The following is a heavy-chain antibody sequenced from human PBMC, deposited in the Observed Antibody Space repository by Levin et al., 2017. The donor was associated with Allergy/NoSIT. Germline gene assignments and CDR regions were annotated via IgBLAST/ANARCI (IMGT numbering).Heavy chain of an antibody. V-gene: IGHV4-30-2*01. CDR3: ARDGTGGYGDYIGAFDI. D-gene: IGHD4-17*01. Sequence: PSETLSLTCAVSGGSISSGGYSWSWIRQPPGKGLEWIGYIYHSGSTYYNPSLKSRVTISVDRSKNQFSLKLSSVTAADTAVYYCARDGTGGYGDYIGAFDIWGQGTMVTVSS. CDR1: GGSISSGGYS. J-gene: IGHJ3*02. CDR2: IYHSGST.